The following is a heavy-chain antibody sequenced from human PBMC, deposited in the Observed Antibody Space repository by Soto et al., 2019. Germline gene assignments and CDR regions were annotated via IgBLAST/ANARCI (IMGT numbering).Heavy chain of an antibody. Sequence: LKISCKGSGYSFTSYWIGWVRQMPGRGLEWMGIIYPGDSDTRYSPSFQGQVTISADKSISTAYLQWSSLKASDTAMYYCARHPAIAARPEYYYGMDVWGQGTTVTVSS. CDR2: IYPGDSDT. J-gene: IGHJ6*02. D-gene: IGHD6-6*01. CDR3: ARHPAIAARPEYYYGMDV. V-gene: IGHV5-51*01. CDR1: GYSFTSYW.